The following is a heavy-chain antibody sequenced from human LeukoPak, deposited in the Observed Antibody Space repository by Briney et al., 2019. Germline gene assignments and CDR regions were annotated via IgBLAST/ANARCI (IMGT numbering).Heavy chain of an antibody. D-gene: IGHD2-21*02. CDR2: INPSGGST. J-gene: IGHJ2*01. CDR1: GYTFTSYF. Sequence: ASAKVSCKASGYTFTSYFMHWVRQAPGQGLDWMGIINPSGGSTGYAQKFQGRVTITADKSTTTAYMELSSLRSEDTAVYYCATEAIVVVTARDYWYFDLWGRGTLVTVSS. V-gene: IGHV1-46*01. CDR3: ATEAIVVVTARDYWYFDL.